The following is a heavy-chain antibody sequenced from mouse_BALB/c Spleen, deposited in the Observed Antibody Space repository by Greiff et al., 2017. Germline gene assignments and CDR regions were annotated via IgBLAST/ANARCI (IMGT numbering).Heavy chain of an antibody. Sequence: EVKLMESGGGLVKPGGSLKLSCAASGFTFSSYAMSWVRQTPEKRLEWVASISSGGSTYYPDSVKGRFTISRDNARNILYLQMGSLRSEDTAMYYCARAQLGYAMDYWGQGTSVTVSS. V-gene: IGHV5-6-5*01. CDR2: ISSGGST. CDR1: GFTFSSYA. CDR3: ARAQLGYAMDY. J-gene: IGHJ4*01.